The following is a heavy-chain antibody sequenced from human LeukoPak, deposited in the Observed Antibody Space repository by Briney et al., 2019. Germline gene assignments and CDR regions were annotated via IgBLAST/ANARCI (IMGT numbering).Heavy chain of an antibody. CDR2: ISSGSTYI. CDR1: EFTFSSYS. J-gene: IGHJ4*02. V-gene: IGHV3-21*01. D-gene: IGHD4-17*01. Sequence: GGSLRLSCAGSEFTFSSYSMNWVRQTPGKGLEWVSSISSGSTYIYYAESLQGRISISRDNAKNSVYLQMNSLRAEEAAVYYCARGYGDSIHFDYWGQGTLVTVSS. CDR3: ARGYGDSIHFDY.